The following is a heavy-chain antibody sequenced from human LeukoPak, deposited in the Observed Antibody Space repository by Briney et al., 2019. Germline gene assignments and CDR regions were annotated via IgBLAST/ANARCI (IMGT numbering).Heavy chain of an antibody. Sequence: PGGTLRLSCAASGFTFSSYWMHWARQAPGKGLVWVSPIKTDVILITYAGSMAGPLSTSRNPAKNTLYLQMNSLRAEDTAVYYCARDRLYNIVVWGQGAPVSVSS. CDR1: GFTFSSYW. J-gene: IGHJ6*02. CDR3: ARDRLYNIVV. V-gene: IGHV3-74*01. CDR2: IKTDVILI. D-gene: IGHD5-24*01.